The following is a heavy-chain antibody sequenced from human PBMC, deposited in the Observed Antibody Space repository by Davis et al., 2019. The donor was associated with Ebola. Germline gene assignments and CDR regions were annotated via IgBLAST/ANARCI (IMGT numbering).Heavy chain of an antibody. CDR2: ICGSGGST. V-gene: IGHV3-23*01. J-gene: IGHJ6*04. D-gene: IGHD5-24*01. CDR1: GFTFSSYA. CDR3: ARAATRLYYYYGMDV. Sequence: PGGSLRLSCAASGFTFSSYAMSWVRQAPGKGLEWVSAICGSGGSTYYTSSVKGRFTVSRDNAKNSLYLQMNSLRDEDTAVYYCARAATRLYYYYGMDVWGKGTTVTVSS.